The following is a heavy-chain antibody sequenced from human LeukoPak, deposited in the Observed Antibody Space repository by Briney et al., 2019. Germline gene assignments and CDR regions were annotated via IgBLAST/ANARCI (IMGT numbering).Heavy chain of an antibody. D-gene: IGHD3-22*01. CDR3: ARGGYDSSGYYYPSGDGDAFDI. Sequence: GGSLRLSCAASGFTFSSYAMHWVRQAPGKGLEYVSAISSNGGSTYYANSVKGRFTISRDNSKNTLYLQMGSLRAEDMAVYYCARGGYDSSGYYYPSGDGDAFDIWGQGTMVTVSS. CDR2: ISSNGGST. J-gene: IGHJ3*02. CDR1: GFTFSSYA. V-gene: IGHV3-64*01.